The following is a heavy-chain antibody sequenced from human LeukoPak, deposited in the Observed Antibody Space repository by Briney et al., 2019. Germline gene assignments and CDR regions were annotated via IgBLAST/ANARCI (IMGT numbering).Heavy chain of an antibody. CDR1: GGTFSSYA. D-gene: IGHD6-13*01. J-gene: IGHJ5*02. CDR3: ARDRLEGIAGFDP. CDR2: IIPIFGTA. V-gene: IGHV1-69*13. Sequence: GASVKVSCKASGGTFSSYAISWVRQAPGQGLEWMGGIIPIFGTANYAQKFQGRVTITADESTSTAYMELSSLRSEDTAVYYCARDRLEGIAGFDPWGQGTLVTVSS.